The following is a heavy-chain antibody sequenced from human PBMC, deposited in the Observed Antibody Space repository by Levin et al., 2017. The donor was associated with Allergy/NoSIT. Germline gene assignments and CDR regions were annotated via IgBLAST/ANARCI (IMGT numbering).Heavy chain of an antibody. CDR1: GFTFSSYW. CDR2: INSDGSSV. D-gene: IGHD5-18*01. CDR3: AGESHSAFDI. J-gene: IGHJ3*02. V-gene: IGHV3-74*01. Sequence: GGSLRLSCAASGFTFSSYWMHWVRQAPGKGLVWVSRINSDGSSVTYADSVKGRFTRDRDNAKNTVYLQMNSLRAEDTAVYYCAGESHSAFDIWGRGTMVTVS.